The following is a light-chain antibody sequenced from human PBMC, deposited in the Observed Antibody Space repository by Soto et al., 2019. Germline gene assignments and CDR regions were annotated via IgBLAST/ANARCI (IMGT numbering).Light chain of an antibody. J-gene: IGKJ5*01. V-gene: IGKV1-17*02. CDR3: QQRSNWPIT. Sequence: IPMTQSPSSLSASVGDRVTISGRASQGIRNDLGWYQKKAGKDPNIVIYAASSLQSGVPSRFSGSGSGTDFNLTINKLDTEDFAVYECQQRSNWPITFGQGTRLEIK. CDR1: QGIRND. CDR2: AAS.